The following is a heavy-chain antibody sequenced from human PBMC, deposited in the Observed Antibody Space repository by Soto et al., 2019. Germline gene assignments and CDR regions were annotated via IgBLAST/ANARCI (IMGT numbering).Heavy chain of an antibody. J-gene: IGHJ6*02. V-gene: IGHV3-30-3*01. Sequence: QVQLVESGGGVVQPGRSLRLSCAASGFTFSSYAMHWVRQAPGKGLEWVAVISYDGSNKYYADSVKGRFTISRDNSKNTLYLQMNSLRAEDTAVYYCARDRLRYNWNDFPYYYYGMDGCGQGTTVTVSS. CDR2: ISYDGSNK. CDR1: GFTFSSYA. D-gene: IGHD1-1*01. CDR3: ARDRLRYNWNDFPYYYYGMDG.